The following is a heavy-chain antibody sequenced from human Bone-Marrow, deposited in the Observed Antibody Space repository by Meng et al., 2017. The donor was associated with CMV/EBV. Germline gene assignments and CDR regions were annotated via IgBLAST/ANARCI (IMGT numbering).Heavy chain of an antibody. D-gene: IGHD3-3*01. Sequence: HITWNNAGPPLRRPKQSLPLTATVSGLSLSTAGVGVAWILKPPGNALEWLALNYWDDDKRYSPSLKNSLTITKDTSKNPVILTMTNMDPVDTGTYYCAHRITYYRGAFDFWGQGTLVTVSS. CDR2: NYWDDDK. J-gene: IGHJ4*02. CDR3: AHRITYYRGAFDF. V-gene: IGHV2-5*02. CDR1: GLSLSTAGVG.